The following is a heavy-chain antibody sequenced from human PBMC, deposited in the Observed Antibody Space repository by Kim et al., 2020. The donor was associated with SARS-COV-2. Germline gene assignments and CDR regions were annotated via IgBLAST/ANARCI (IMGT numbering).Heavy chain of an antibody. J-gene: IGHJ4*02. CDR1: GFTFSTNA. V-gene: IGHV3-23*01. CDR2: INAGNT. Sequence: GGSLRLSCVASGFTFSTNAMTWVRQAPGRGLEWVSLINAGNTYYADSVKGRFTISRDNSKNTLYLQMNSLRAEDTAAYYCAKRVSGSYSLDYWGQGTLVT. CDR3: AKRVSGSYSLDY. D-gene: IGHD3-10*01.